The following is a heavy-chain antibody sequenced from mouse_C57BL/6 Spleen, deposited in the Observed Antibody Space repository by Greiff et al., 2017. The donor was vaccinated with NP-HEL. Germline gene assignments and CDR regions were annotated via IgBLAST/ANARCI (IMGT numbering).Heavy chain of an antibody. CDR1: GFSLTSYG. CDR3: ARGIYSGYFDY. Sequence: VQLQQSGPGLVQPSQSLSITCTVSGFSLTSYGVHWVRQSPGKGLEWLGVIWSGGSTDYNAAFISRLSISKDNSKSQVFFKMNSLQADDTAIYYCARGIYSGYFDYWGQGTTLTVSS. D-gene: IGHD2-1*01. V-gene: IGHV2-2*01. CDR2: IWSGGST. J-gene: IGHJ2*01.